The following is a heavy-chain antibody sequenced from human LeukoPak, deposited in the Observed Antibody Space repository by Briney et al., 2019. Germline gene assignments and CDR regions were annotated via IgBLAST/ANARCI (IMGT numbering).Heavy chain of an antibody. Sequence: SETLSLTCTVSGGSISSSSYYWGWIRQPPGKGLEWIGSIYYSGSTYYNPSLKSRVTISVDTSKNQFSLKLSSVTAADTAVYYCARDRGYSSGWYRYYFDYWGQGTLVTVSS. D-gene: IGHD6-19*01. CDR2: IYYSGST. V-gene: IGHV4-39*07. CDR3: ARDRGYSSGWYRYYFDY. J-gene: IGHJ4*02. CDR1: GGSISSSSYY.